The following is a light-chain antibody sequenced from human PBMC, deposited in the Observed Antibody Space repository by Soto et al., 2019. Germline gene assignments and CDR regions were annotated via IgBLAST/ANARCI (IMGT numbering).Light chain of an antibody. CDR2: EGS. CDR3: CSYAGSSTFYVV. V-gene: IGLV2-23*01. CDR1: SSDVGSYNL. J-gene: IGLJ2*01. Sequence: LTQPASVSGSPGQSITISCTGTSSDVGSYNLVSWYQQHPGKAPKLMIYEGSKRPSGVSNRFSGSKSGNTASLTISGLQAEDEADYYCCSYAGSSTFYVVFGGGTKVTVL.